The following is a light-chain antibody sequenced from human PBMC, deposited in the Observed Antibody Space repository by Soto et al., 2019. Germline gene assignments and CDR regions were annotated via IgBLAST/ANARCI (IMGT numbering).Light chain of an antibody. CDR1: QSVSSSY. CDR2: GAS. CDR3: QQYGSSPWT. Sequence: EIVLMQSPGTLSLSPGERATLSCRASQSVSSSYLAWYQQEPGQAPRLLIYGASSRATGIPDRFSGSGSGTDFTLTISRLEPEDFAVYYCQQYGSSPWTFGQGPKV. J-gene: IGKJ1*01. V-gene: IGKV3-20*01.